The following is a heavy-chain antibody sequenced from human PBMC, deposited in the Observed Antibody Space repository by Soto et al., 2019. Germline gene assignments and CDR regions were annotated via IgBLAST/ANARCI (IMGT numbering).Heavy chain of an antibody. D-gene: IGHD3-22*01. V-gene: IGHV1-24*01. CDR2: FNAENGNT. Sequence: GASVKVSCKVSGYSLTELSMHWVRQAPGKGLEWMGGFNAENGNTNYAQKLQGRVTMTTDTSTSTAYMELRSLRSDDTAVYYCARVKGSGYHNWFDPWGQGTLVTVSS. J-gene: IGHJ5*02. CDR1: GYSLTELS. CDR3: ARVKGSGYHNWFDP.